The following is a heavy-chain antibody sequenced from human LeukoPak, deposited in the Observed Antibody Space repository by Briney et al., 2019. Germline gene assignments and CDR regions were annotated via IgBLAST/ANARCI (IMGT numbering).Heavy chain of an antibody. J-gene: IGHJ3*01. CDR2: IFTSGSS. CDR3: ARQSCSSTGCPHRNVFDV. CDR1: GDSIRSDS. Sequence: SETLSFTCSVSGDSIRSDSWSWIRQFPGGGLEWIGYIFTSGSSNYNPSLRSRVTISGDTSMNQFSLSLNSVTAADTAVYYCARQSCSSTGCPHRNVFDVWGQGTMVTVSS. D-gene: IGHD2-2*01. V-gene: IGHV4-4*09.